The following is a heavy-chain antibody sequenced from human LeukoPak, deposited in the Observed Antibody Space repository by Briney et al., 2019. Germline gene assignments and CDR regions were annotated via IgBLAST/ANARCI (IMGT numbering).Heavy chain of an antibody. D-gene: IGHD3-22*01. J-gene: IGHJ4*02. CDR1: GFTFSSYD. V-gene: IGHV3-48*03. CDR2: ISSSGSTI. CDR3: ARGDYYDSSGYLDY. Sequence: PGGSLRLSCAASGFTFSSYDMNWVRQAPGKGLEWVSYISSSGSTIYYVDSVKGRFTISRDNAKNSLYLQMNSLRAEDTAVYYCARGDYYDSSGYLDYWGQGTLVTVSS.